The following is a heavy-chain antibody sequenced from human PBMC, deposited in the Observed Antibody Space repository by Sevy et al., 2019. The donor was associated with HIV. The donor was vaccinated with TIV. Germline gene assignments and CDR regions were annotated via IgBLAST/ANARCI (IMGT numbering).Heavy chain of an antibody. Sequence: GGSLRLSCAASGFTFSSYAMHWVRQAPGKGLEWVAVISYDGSNKYYADSVKALFTNSRDNSKNTLYLQMNSLRAEDTAVYYCSRATYEYSYGGNPYNTFDIWGQGTMVTVSS. CDR3: SRATYEYSYGGNPYNTFDI. CDR1: GFTFSSYA. D-gene: IGHD4-17*01. J-gene: IGHJ3*02. CDR2: ISYDGSNK. V-gene: IGHV3-30*04.